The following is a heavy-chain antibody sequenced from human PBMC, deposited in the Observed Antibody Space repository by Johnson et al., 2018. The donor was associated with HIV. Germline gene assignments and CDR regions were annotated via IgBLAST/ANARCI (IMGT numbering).Heavy chain of an antibody. V-gene: IGHV3-30-3*01. CDR1: GFTVSSYY. J-gene: IGHJ3*02. CDR3: TGDGPRDAFDI. CDR2: ISYDGNNK. Sequence: QEQLVESGGGLVQAGGSLRLSCSASGFTVSSYYMTWVRQAPGKGLEWVAIISYDGNNKDYADSVKGRFTISRDNSKNTLSLQMDSLRPEDTAVYYCTGDGPRDAFDIWGQGTMVTVSS. D-gene: IGHD2-21*02.